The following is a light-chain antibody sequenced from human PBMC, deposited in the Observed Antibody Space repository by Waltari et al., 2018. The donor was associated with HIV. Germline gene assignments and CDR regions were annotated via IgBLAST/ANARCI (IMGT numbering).Light chain of an antibody. CDR2: AAS. CDR1: QGISSY. Sequence: DIQLTRSPSFLSASVGDRVSISCRASQGISSYLAWYQQKPGKAPKLLIYAASTLQSGVPSRFSGSGSGTEFTLTISSLQPEDFAVYYCQQRSHWPYTFGQGTKLELK. V-gene: IGKV1-9*01. J-gene: IGKJ2*01. CDR3: QQRSHWPYT.